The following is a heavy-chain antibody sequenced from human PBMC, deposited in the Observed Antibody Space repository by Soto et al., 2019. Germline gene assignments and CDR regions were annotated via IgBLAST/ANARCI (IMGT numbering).Heavy chain of an antibody. CDR1: GGTFNSYA. D-gene: IGHD3-9*01. J-gene: IGHJ4*02. CDR2: IVPIFGTT. CDR3: ARTDNYDILTGYSN. V-gene: IGHV1-69*06. Sequence: QVQLVQSGAEVKKPGSSVKVSCKASGGTFNSYAISWMRQAPGQGLEWMGGIVPIFGTTDYAQRFQGRVTITADKSTSTAYLDLSRLRSEDTAVYYCARTDNYDILTGYSNWGQGTLVTVSS.